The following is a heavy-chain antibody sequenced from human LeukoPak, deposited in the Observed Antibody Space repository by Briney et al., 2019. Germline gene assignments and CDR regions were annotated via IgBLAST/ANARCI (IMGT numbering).Heavy chain of an antibody. CDR3: ARTPGTGSQWGEMAAAGPGEYYYYYGMDV. CDR1: GFTFSSYA. J-gene: IGHJ6*02. D-gene: IGHD6-13*01. Sequence: NPGGSLRLSFAASGFTFSSYAISWVRQAPGQGLEWMGRIIPILGIANYAQKFQGRVTITADKSTSTAYMELSSLRSEDTAVYYCARTPGTGSQWGEMAAAGPGEYYYYYGMDVWGQGTTVTVSS. CDR2: IIPILGIA. V-gene: IGHV1-69*04.